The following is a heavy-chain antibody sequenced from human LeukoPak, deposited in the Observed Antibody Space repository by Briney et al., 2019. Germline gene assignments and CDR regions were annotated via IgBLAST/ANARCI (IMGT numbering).Heavy chain of an antibody. V-gene: IGHV1-2*02. CDR3: HLGVVPAAIRRLGGMDV. D-gene: IGHD2-2*02. CDR2: INPNSGGT. CDR1: GYTFTGYY. Sequence: ASVKVSCKASGYTFTGYYMHWVRQARGQGLEWMGWINPNSGGTNYAQKLQGRVTMTRDTSISTAYMELSRLRSDDTAVYYCHLGVVPAAIRRLGGMDVWGQGTTVTVSS. J-gene: IGHJ6*02.